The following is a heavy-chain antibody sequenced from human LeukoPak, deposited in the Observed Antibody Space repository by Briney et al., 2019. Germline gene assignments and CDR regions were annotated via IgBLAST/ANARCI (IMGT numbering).Heavy chain of an antibody. CDR1: GFTFSSHL. CDR3: AGERPSSSWYDY. CDR2: IYQDGREK. D-gene: IGHD6-13*01. J-gene: IGHJ4*02. V-gene: IGHV3-7*01. Sequence: PGGSLRLSCAASGFTFSSHLMTWVRQAPGKGLEWVANIYQDGREKYYAGSVKGRFTISRDNAKNSLFLQMDSLRAEGTAVYYCAGERPSSSWYDYWGQGTLVTVSS.